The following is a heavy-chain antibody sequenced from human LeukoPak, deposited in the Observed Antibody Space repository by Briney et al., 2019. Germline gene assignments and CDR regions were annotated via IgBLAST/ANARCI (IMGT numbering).Heavy chain of an antibody. CDR1: GGSFSGYY. CDR3: GSLDYGGYGGGYYYYGMDV. J-gene: IGHJ6*02. CDR2: INHSGST. V-gene: IGHV4-34*01. D-gene: IGHD4-17*01. Sequence: SETLSLTCAVYGGSFSGYYWSWIRQPPGKGLEWIGEINHSGSTNYNPSLKSRVTISVDTSKNQFSLKLSSVTAADTAVYYCGSLDYGGYGGGYYYYGMDVWGQGTTVTVSS.